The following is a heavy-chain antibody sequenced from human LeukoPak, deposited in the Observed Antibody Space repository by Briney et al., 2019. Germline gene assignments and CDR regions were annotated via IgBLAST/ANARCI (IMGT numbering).Heavy chain of an antibody. CDR2: IYHSGGT. V-gene: IGHV4-38-2*01. CDR1: GYSISSGYY. D-gene: IGHD6-19*01. CDR3: ARRGLGSDWLSYDY. J-gene: IGHJ4*02. Sequence: SETLSLTCAVSGYSISSGYYWGWIRQPPGKGLGWIGSIYHSGGTYYNPSLKSRVTISVDTSKNQFSLKLSSVTAADTAVYYCARRGLGSDWLSYDYWGQGTLVTVSS.